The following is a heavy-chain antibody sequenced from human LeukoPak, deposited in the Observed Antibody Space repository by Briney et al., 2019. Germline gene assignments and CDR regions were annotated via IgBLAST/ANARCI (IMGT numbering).Heavy chain of an antibody. CDR1: GFTFRDFG. Sequence: PGGSLRLSCAASGFTFRDFGMHWVRQAPGKGLEWVAFIRNDGSKDYYSDSVKGRFTISRDNSTTTLYLQMHSLRIEDTAVYYCVKGGSSSHNWFDPWGQGILVTVSS. CDR2: IRNDGSKD. CDR3: VKGGSSSHNWFDP. V-gene: IGHV3-30*02. D-gene: IGHD6-13*01. J-gene: IGHJ5*02.